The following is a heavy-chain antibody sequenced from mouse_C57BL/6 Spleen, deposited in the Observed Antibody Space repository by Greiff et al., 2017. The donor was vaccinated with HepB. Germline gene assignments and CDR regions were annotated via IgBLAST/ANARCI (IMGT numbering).Heavy chain of an antibody. CDR1: GFTFSSYA. CDR2: ISDGGSYT. V-gene: IGHV5-4*01. D-gene: IGHD2-4*01. Sequence: EVQRVESGGGLVKPGGSLKLSCAASGFTFSSYAMSWVRQTPEKRLEWVATISDGGSYTYYPDNVKGRFTISRDNAKNNLYLQMSHLKSEDTAMYYCARDLGDYDWFAYWGQGTLVTVSA. J-gene: IGHJ3*01. CDR3: ARDLGDYDWFAY.